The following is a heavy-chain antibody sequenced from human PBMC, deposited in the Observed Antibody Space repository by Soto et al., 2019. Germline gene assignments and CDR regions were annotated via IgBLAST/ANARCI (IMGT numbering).Heavy chain of an antibody. D-gene: IGHD6-13*01. Sequence: QVQLRESGPGLVKPSQTLSLTCTVSGGSINSGGYYWNWIRQHPGKGLEWIGYMYYSGSTYYNPSLRSRVIIPADTSENHFSLKLSSVTAADTAVYFCARGYRQSGYSSSLVFDYWGQGTLVNVSS. CDR2: MYYSGST. CDR3: ARGYRQSGYSSSLVFDY. J-gene: IGHJ4*02. V-gene: IGHV4-31*03. CDR1: GGSINSGGYY.